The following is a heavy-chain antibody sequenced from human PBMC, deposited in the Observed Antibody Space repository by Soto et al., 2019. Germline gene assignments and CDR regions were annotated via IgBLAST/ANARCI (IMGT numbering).Heavy chain of an antibody. Sequence: QIQLQESGPGLVKPSETLSLTCSVSGDSIRSVGYYWTWIRQPPGKGLEWLGDVDGVGTSRYTASLRSRLYISADPSTIGISLTLTSVTATDTAVYFCGRGVSIGWNPTRVDPWGHGFLQVVSS. D-gene: IGHD6-25*01. V-gene: IGHV4-30-4*08. CDR2: VDGVGTS. CDR3: GRGVSIGWNPTRVDP. J-gene: IGHJ5*02. CDR1: GDSIRSVGYY.